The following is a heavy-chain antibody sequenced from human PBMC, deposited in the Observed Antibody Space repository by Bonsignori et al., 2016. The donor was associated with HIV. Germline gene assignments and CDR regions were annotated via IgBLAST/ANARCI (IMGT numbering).Heavy chain of an antibody. CDR2: IHYSGTT. J-gene: IGHJ4*02. V-gene: IGHV4-30-4*08. CDR3: ARVGLDLCFGCFDS. CDR1: GGSISSPEHY. Sequence: QVQLQESGPGLVRPSQTLSLICTVSGGSISSPEHYWTWVRQSPGKGLEWIGYIHYSGTTSYNPSLNSRLTMSFDASRRQFSLRLTSVTAADTAVYYCARVGLDLCFGCFDSWGREPGSPSPQ. D-gene: IGHD3/OR15-3a*01.